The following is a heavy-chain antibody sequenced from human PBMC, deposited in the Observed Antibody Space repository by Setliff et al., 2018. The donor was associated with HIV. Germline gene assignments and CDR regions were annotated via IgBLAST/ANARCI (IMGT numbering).Heavy chain of an antibody. D-gene: IGHD1-26*01. J-gene: IGHJ6*03. CDR3: ARGREVKRDTYYDYFYMDV. Sequence: SETLSLTCAVYGESFTDHFWTWIRQSPGKGLEWLGEINHSGSTNQNPSLKSRFNLSADTSKNQFSLRMNSVTAAETAVYYCARGREVKRDTYYDYFYMDVWSRGTAVTVSS. CDR1: GESFTDHF. V-gene: IGHV4-34*01. CDR2: INHSGST.